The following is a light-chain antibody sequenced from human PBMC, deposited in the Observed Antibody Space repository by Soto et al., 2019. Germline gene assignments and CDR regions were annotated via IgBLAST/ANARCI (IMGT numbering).Light chain of an antibody. Sequence: DIQMTQSPSTLSASVGDRVTITCRASQSISSWLAWYQQKPGKAPKLLIYDASSLESGVPSRFSGSGSGTDFTLTISSLEPEDSAVYHCQQRGDWPPITFGQGTRLEIK. CDR3: QQRGDWPPIT. CDR1: QSISSW. CDR2: DAS. V-gene: IGKV1-5*01. J-gene: IGKJ5*01.